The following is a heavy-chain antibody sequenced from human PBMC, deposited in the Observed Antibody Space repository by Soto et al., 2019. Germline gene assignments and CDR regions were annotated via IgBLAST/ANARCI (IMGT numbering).Heavy chain of an antibody. V-gene: IGHV6-1*01. CDR3: AKGDNLGPKSGYAFDP. J-gene: IGHJ5*02. D-gene: IGHD5-12*01. CDR2: TYFRSKWYN. Sequence: SQTLSLTCAISGDSVSSNTASWNWIRQSPSRGLEWLGRTYFRSKWYNDYAVSVKSRIIINPDTSNNQFSLQLNSVTPEDTAVYFCAKGDNLGPKSGYAFDPCSQGRMVTVSS. CDR1: GDSVSSNTAS.